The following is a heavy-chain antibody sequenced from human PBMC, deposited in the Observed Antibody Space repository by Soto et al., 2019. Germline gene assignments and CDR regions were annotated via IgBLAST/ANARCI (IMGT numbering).Heavy chain of an antibody. CDR1: GFTVSSYY. CDR3: ARDGDYGGDY. V-gene: IGHV3-66*01. D-gene: IGHD4-17*01. CDR2: INSGGST. J-gene: IGHJ4*02. Sequence: EVQLVESGGGLVQPGGSLRLSCAASGFTVSSYYMSWVRQAPGKGLEWVSVINSGGSTYYAGSLKGRFTISRDNSKNTLYLQMNSLRADDTAVYYCARDGDYGGDYWCQGTLVTVSS.